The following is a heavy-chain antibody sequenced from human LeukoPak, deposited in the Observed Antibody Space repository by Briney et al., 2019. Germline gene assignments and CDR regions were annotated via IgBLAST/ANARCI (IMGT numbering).Heavy chain of an antibody. J-gene: IGHJ4*02. CDR1: GFTFSSYA. CDR3: AKPQKQWLSVFDY. D-gene: IGHD6-19*01. CDR2: ISGSGGST. Sequence: GGSLRLSCAASGFTFSSYAMSWVRQAPGKGLEWVSAISGSGGSTYYADSVKGRFTISRGNSKNTLYLQMNSLRAEDTAVYYCAKPQKQWLSVFDYWGQGTLVTVSS. V-gene: IGHV3-23*01.